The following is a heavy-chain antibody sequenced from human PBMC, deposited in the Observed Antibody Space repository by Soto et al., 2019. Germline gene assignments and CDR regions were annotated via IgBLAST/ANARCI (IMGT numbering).Heavy chain of an antibody. Sequence: QVQLVESGGGVVQPGRSLRLSCAASGFTFSSYGMHWVRQAPGKGLEWVAVISYDGSNKYYADSVKGRFTISRDNSKNTLYLQMNSLRAEDTAVYYCAKHADVGYCSGGSCSTDYWCQGTLVTVSS. J-gene: IGHJ4*02. CDR2: ISYDGSNK. CDR3: AKHADVGYCSGGSCSTDY. V-gene: IGHV3-30*18. CDR1: GFTFSSYG. D-gene: IGHD2-15*01.